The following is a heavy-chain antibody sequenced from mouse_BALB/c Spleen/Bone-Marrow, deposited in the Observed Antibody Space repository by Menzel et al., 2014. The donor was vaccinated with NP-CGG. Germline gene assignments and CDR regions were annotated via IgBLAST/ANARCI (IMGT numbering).Heavy chain of an antibody. CDR1: GYSFTGYF. D-gene: IGHD1-1*01. Sequence: DVKLVESGPELVKPGASVKISCKASGYSFTGYFMNWVMQSHGKSLEWIGRINPYNGDTFNNQKFKGKATLTVDKSSSTAHMELRSLASEDSAVYYCARSGYYGSSYFDYWGQGTTLTVSS. CDR3: ARSGYYGSSYFDY. CDR2: INPYNGDT. V-gene: IGHV1-20*02. J-gene: IGHJ2*01.